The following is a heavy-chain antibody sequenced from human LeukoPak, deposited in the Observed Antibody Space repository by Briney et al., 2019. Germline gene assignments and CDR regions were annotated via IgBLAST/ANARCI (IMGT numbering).Heavy chain of an antibody. CDR1: EFTFSNYA. D-gene: IGHD2-21*02. Sequence: QPGGSLRLSCAASEFTFSNYAMSWVRQAPGKGLEWVSVIYSGGSTYYADSVKGRFTISRDNSKNTLYLQMNSLRAEDTAVYYCATGTRRVTVYYFDYWGQGTLVTVSS. CDR2: IYSGGST. V-gene: IGHV3-66*01. J-gene: IGHJ4*02. CDR3: ATGTRRVTVYYFDY.